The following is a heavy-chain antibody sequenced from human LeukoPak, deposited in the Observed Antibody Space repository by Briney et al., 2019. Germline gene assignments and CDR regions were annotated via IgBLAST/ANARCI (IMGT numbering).Heavy chain of an antibody. V-gene: IGHV3-23*01. Sequence: GGSLRLSCAASGFTFSSYAMNWVRQAPGKGLEWVSAISGSGTTRYYADSVKGRFTISRDNAKNSLYLQMNSLRAEDTAVYYCARDGLGITMVRGVIIGGFDYWGQGTLVTVSS. CDR3: ARDGLGITMVRGVIIGGFDY. J-gene: IGHJ4*02. D-gene: IGHD3-10*01. CDR2: ISGSGTTR. CDR1: GFTFSSYA.